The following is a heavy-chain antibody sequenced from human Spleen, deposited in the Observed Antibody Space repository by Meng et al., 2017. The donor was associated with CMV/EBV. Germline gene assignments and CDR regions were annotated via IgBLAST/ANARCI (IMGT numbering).Heavy chain of an antibody. CDR1: GYSISSGYY. Sequence: SETLSLTCTVSGYSISSGYYWGWIRQPPGKGLEWIGSIYHSGNTYYNPSLKSRVTISVDTSKNQFSLNLDSVTAADTAVYYCLTDGALGQGTLVTVSS. D-gene: IGHD2-21*02. J-gene: IGHJ5*02. CDR2: IYHSGNT. CDR3: LTDGA. V-gene: IGHV4-38-2*02.